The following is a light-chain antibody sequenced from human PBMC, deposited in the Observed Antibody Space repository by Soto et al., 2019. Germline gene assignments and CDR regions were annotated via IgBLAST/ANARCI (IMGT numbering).Light chain of an antibody. J-gene: IGKJ1*01. CDR3: QQYHNYPPS. Sequence: DIQMTQSPSSVSAYVGDRVTIACRASQDISIHLAWFQQKPGKAPKSLIFGASNLQRGVPSKFSGSGSGTDFTLTIDSLQPEDFATYYCQQYHNYPPSFGQGTKVEIK. CDR1: QDISIH. CDR2: GAS. V-gene: IGKV1-16*02.